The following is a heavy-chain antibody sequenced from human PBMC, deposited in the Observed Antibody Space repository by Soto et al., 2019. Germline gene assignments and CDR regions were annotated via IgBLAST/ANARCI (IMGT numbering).Heavy chain of an antibody. J-gene: IGHJ6*03. D-gene: IGHD2-2*01. V-gene: IGHV4-59*01. CDR3: ARGIPLVVLAGRNYYHHVDH. CDR1: GASIGSYY. CDR2: IYYSGST. Sequence: SETLSLTCTVSGASIGSYYWSWIRHPPGKGLEWIGYIYYSGSTNYNPSLKSRVTISVDTSKNQFSLKLSSVTAADTAVYYCARGIPLVVLAGRNYYHHVDHWGQGSTAPV.